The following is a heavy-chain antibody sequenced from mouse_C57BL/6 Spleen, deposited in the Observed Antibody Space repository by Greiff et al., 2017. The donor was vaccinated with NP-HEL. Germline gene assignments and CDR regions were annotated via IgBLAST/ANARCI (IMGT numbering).Heavy chain of an antibody. CDR3: ARKTPYQNYFDY. D-gene: IGHD2-1*01. CDR1: GYSFTGYY. J-gene: IGHJ4*01. Sequence: VQLQQSGPELVKPGASVKISCKASGYSFTGYYMNWVKQSPEKSLEWIGEINPSTGGTTYNQKFKAKATLTVDKSSSTAYMQLKSLTSEDSAVYYCARKTPYQNYFDYWGQGTSVTVSS. V-gene: IGHV1-42*01. CDR2: INPSTGGT.